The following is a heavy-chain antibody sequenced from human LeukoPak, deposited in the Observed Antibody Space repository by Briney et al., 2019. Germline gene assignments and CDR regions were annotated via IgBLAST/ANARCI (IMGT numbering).Heavy chain of an antibody. D-gene: IGHD5-12*01. CDR2: IYYSGST. Sequence: PSETLSFTCTVSGGSISSSSYYWGWIRQPPGKGLEWIGSIYYSGSTYYNPSLKSRVTISVDTSKNQFSLKLSSVTAADTAVYYCARLGGGWLRFGYYYYMDVWGKGTTVTISS. V-gene: IGHV4-39*01. J-gene: IGHJ6*03. CDR3: ARLGGGWLRFGYYYYMDV. CDR1: GGSISSSSYY.